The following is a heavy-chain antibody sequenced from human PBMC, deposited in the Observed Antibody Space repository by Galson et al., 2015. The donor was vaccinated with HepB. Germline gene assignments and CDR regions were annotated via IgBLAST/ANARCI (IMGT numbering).Heavy chain of an antibody. D-gene: IGHD6-19*01. CDR1: GFSLRTSGMC. V-gene: IGHV2-70*17. CDR2: IDWDDDK. CDR3: ARVKGDWHSGGWRLLHDY. Sequence: PALVKPTQTLTLTCTFSGFSLRTSGMCVSWIRQPPGKALEWLARIDWDDDKFYSTSLKTRLTISKDTSKNQVVLTMTNMDPVDTATYYCARVKGDWHSGGWRLLHDYWGQGTLVTVSS. J-gene: IGHJ4*02.